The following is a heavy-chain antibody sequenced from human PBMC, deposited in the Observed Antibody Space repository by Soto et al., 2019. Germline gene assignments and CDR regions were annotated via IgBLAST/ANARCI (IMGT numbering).Heavy chain of an antibody. CDR1: GYTFANYA. J-gene: IGHJ6*02. CDR3: ARYEQYYYDSSGYYYPSGYYYYGMDV. Sequence: ASVKVSCKASGYTFANYAMHWVRQAPGQRLEWMGWINVGNGNVKYSQKFKGRVTITRDTSATTAYMELSSLRSEDTAVYYCARYEQYYYDSSGYYYPSGYYYYGMDVWGQGNTVTVS. CDR2: INVGNGNV. D-gene: IGHD3-22*01. V-gene: IGHV1-3*01.